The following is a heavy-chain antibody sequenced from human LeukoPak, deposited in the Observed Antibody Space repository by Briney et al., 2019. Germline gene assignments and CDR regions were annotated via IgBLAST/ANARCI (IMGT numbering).Heavy chain of an antibody. CDR3: ARDRGIAVAGTPDY. J-gene: IGHJ4*02. V-gene: IGHV3-33*01. CDR1: GFTFSSYG. Sequence: NPGGSLRLSCAASGFTFSSYGMHWVRQAPGKGLEWVAVIWYDGSNKYYADSVKGRFTISRDNSKNTLYLQMNSLRAEDTAVYYCARDRGIAVAGTPDYWGQGTLVTVSS. D-gene: IGHD6-19*01. CDR2: IWYDGSNK.